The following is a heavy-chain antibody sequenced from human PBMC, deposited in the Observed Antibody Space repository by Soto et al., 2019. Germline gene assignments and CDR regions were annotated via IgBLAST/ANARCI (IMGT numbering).Heavy chain of an antibody. Sequence: GGSLRLSCAASGFTFSSYSTNWVRQAPGKGLEWVSYISSSSSTIYYADSVKGRFTISRDNAKNSLYLQMNSLRAEDTAVYYCARDYLIERYCSSTSCKRHRDAFDIWGQGTMVTVSS. V-gene: IGHV3-48*01. J-gene: IGHJ3*02. CDR2: ISSSSSTI. CDR3: ARDYLIERYCSSTSCKRHRDAFDI. D-gene: IGHD2-2*01. CDR1: GFTFSSYS.